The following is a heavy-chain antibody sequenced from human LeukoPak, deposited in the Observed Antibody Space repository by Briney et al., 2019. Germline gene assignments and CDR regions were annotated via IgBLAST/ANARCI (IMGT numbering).Heavy chain of an antibody. Sequence: SVKVSCKASGYTFTGYYMHWVRQAPGQGLEWMGGIIPIFGTANYAQKFQGRVTITMDESTSTAYMELSSLRSEDTAVYYCARMIVVVPAAMSAWFDPWGQGTLVTVSS. CDR1: GYTFTGYY. J-gene: IGHJ5*02. CDR3: ARMIVVVPAAMSAWFDP. CDR2: IIPIFGTA. V-gene: IGHV1-69*05. D-gene: IGHD2-2*01.